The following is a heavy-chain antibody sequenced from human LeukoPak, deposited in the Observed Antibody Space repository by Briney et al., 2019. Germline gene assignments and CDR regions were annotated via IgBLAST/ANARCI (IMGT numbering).Heavy chain of an antibody. Sequence: ASVKVSCKASGYTFTSYYMHWVRQAPGQGLEWMGIINPSGGSTSYAQKLQGRVTMTTDTSTSTAYMELRSLRSDDTAVYYCARDRYSGYDTVDYWGQGTLVTVSS. V-gene: IGHV1-46*01. CDR1: GYTFTSYY. D-gene: IGHD5-12*01. CDR3: ARDRYSGYDTVDY. J-gene: IGHJ4*02. CDR2: INPSGGST.